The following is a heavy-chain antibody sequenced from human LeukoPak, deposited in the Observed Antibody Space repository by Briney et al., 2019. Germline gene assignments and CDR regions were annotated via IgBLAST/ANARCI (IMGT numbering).Heavy chain of an antibody. CDR2: VYYSGST. V-gene: IGHV4-59*01. Sequence: PSETLSLTCTVSGGSISSYYWSWIRQPPGKGLEWIGYVYYSGSTKYKPSLKSRVTISVDTSKNQFSLKLSSVTAADTAVYYCARGRFLDAFDIWGQGTMVTVSS. D-gene: IGHD3-3*01. CDR3: ARGRFLDAFDI. CDR1: GGSISSYY. J-gene: IGHJ3*02.